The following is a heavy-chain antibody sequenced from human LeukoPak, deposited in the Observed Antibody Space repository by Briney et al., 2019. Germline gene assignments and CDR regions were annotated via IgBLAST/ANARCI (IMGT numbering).Heavy chain of an antibody. Sequence: PSETLSLTCTVSGGSISSFYWSWIRQPPGKGLEWIGYIYYSGITNYNPSLKSRVTISVDTSKNQFSLKLSSVTAADTAVYYCARAQFSGYDWGFKYWGQGTLVTVSS. CDR3: ARAQFSGYDWGFKY. CDR1: GGSISSFY. V-gene: IGHV4-59*01. J-gene: IGHJ4*02. D-gene: IGHD5-12*01. CDR2: IYYSGIT.